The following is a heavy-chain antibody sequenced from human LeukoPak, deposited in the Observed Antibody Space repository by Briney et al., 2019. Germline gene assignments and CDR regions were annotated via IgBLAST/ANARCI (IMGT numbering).Heavy chain of an antibody. J-gene: IGHJ4*02. D-gene: IGHD6-13*01. CDR1: GGSISSGSYY. V-gene: IGHV4-61*02. Sequence: SETLSLTCTVSGGSISSGSYYWTWIRQSAGKGLELIGRIYSSGSTSYNPFLKSRVTISVDTSKNHSSLKPSSVTAADTAVYYCARVGQQLVWGIDYWGQGTLVTVSS. CDR3: ARVGQQLVWGIDY. CDR2: IYSSGST.